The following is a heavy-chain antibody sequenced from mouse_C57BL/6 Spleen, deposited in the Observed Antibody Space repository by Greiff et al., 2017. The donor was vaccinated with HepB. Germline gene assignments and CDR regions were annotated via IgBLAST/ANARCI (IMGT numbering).Heavy chain of an antibody. V-gene: IGHV1-64*01. CDR1: GYTFTSYW. D-gene: IGHD1-1*01. J-gene: IGHJ2*01. CDR3: ARGGYYYGSSYVDY. CDR2: IHPNSGST. Sequence: VQLQQPGAELVKPGASVKLSCKASGYTFTSYWMHWVKQRPGQSLEWIGMIHPNSGSTNYNEKFKSKATMTVDKSSSTAYMQLSSLTSEDSAVYYCARGGYYYGSSYVDYWGKGTTLTVSS.